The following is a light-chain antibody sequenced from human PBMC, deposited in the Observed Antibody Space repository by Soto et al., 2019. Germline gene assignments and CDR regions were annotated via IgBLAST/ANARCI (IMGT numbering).Light chain of an antibody. CDR2: KAS. Sequence: EIPMTQSPSTLSASVGDRVTITCRASQSLNSWLVWYQQKPGKVPKLLIYKASRLQSGVPSRFSGSESGTEFTLTISSLQPDDFATYYCQQYSSYPLTFGGGTKVEIK. CDR3: QQYSSYPLT. V-gene: IGKV1-5*03. CDR1: QSLNSW. J-gene: IGKJ4*01.